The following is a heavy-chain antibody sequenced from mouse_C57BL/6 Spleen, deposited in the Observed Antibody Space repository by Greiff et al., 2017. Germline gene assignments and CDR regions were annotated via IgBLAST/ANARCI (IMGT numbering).Heavy chain of an antibody. J-gene: IGHJ4*01. Sequence: EVKLQESGPELVKPGDSVKISCKASGYSFTGYFMNWVMQSHGKSLEWIGRINPYNGDTFYNQKFKGKATLTVDKSSSTAHMELRSLTSEDSAVYYCAREGAYYSNYGAMDYWGQGTSVTVSS. CDR2: INPYNGDT. D-gene: IGHD2-5*01. CDR3: AREGAYYSNYGAMDY. V-gene: IGHV1-20*01. CDR1: GYSFTGYF.